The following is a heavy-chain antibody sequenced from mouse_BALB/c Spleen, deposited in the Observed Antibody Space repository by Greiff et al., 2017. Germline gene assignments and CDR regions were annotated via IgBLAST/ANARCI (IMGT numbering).Heavy chain of an antibody. J-gene: IGHJ2*01. D-gene: IGHD2-10*01. V-gene: IGHV5-12-2*01. CDR2: ISNGGGST. CDR3: ARSYYGNYYYFDY. CDR1: ESPFSSYT. Sequence: EVKLMESGGGLVQPGGSLKLSCPASESPFSSYTMSWFPQTPEKRLEWVAYISNGGGSTYYPDTVKGRFTISRDNAKNTLYLQMSSLKSEDTAMYYCARSYYGNYYYFDYWGQGTTLTVSS.